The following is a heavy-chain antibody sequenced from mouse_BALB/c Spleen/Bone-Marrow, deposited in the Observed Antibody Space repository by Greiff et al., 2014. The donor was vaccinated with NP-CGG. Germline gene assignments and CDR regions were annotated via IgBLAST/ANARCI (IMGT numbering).Heavy chain of an antibody. CDR1: GYAFSSYW. V-gene: IGHV1-80*01. Sequence: QVQLQQSGAELVRPGSSVKISCKASGYAFSSYWMNWVKQRPGQGLEWIGQIYPGDGDTNYNGKFKGKATLTADKSSSTAYMQLSSLTSEDSAVYFCARTGILAWFAYWGQGTLVTVSA. J-gene: IGHJ3*01. CDR2: IYPGDGDT. CDR3: ARTGILAWFAY.